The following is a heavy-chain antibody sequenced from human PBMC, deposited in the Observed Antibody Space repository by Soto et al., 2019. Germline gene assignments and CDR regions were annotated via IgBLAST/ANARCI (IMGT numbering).Heavy chain of an antibody. J-gene: IGHJ6*02. CDR1: GFTFSSYA. V-gene: IGHV3-23*01. D-gene: IGHD2-15*01. CDR3: AKDRSCSGGSCYSGSYYYYGMDV. CDR2: ISGSGGST. Sequence: GGSLRLSCAASGFTFSSYAMSWVRQAPGKGLEWVSAISGSGGSTYYADSVKGRFTISRDNSKNTLYLQMNSLRAEDTAVYYCAKDRSCSGGSCYSGSYYYYGMDVWGQGTTVTVSS.